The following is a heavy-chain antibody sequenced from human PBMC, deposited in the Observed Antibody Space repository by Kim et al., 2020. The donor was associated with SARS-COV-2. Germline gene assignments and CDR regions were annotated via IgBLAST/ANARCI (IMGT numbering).Heavy chain of an antibody. CDR3: ARGYSYARGMDV. CDR1: GGSISSYY. D-gene: IGHD5-18*01. V-gene: IGHV4-59*01. J-gene: IGHJ6*02. Sequence: SETLSLTCTVSGGSISSYYWSWIRQPPGKGLEWIGYIYYSGSTNYNPSLKSRVTISVDTSKNQFSLKLSSVTAADTAVYYCARGYSYARGMDVWGQGTTVTVSS. CDR2: IYYSGST.